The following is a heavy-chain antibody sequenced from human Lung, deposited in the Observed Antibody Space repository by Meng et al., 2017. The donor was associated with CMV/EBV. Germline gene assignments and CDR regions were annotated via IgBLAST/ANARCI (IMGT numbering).Heavy chain of an antibody. V-gene: IGHV3-30*02. D-gene: IGHD2-2*02. CDR1: GFTFSSYG. J-gene: IGHJ5*02. CDR2: IRYDGSNK. CDR3: AKDQRIIRHCSSTSCYTWFDP. Sequence: GGSXRLSCAASGFTFSSYGMHWVRQAPGKGLEWVAFIRYDGSNKYYADSVKGRFTISRDNSKNTLYLQMNSLRAEDTAVYYCAKDQRIIRHCSSTSCYTWFDPXGQGXLVTVSS.